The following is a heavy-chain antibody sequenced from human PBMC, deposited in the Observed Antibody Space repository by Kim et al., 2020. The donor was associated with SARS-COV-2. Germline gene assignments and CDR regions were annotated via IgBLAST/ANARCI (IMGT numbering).Heavy chain of an antibody. CDR2: ITQTGTT. D-gene: IGHD3-10*01. CDR3: ARGKSEYFGSGRARSFDL. J-gene: IGHJ2*01. Sequence: SETLSLTCAVYGRSFSGYYWTWIRQAPGTGLQWIGEITQTGTTNYDPSLRGRVTISVAASEKQFSLVLTSATAADTAVYYCARGKSEYFGSGRARSFDLWGRDSLVTVSS. CDR1: GRSFSGYY. V-gene: IGHV4-34*01.